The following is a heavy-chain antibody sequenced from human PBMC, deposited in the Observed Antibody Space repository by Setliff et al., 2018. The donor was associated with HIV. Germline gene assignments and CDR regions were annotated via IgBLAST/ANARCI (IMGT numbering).Heavy chain of an antibody. Sequence: GESLKISCQGSGYSFSTYWIGWVRQMPGKGLEWMGIMYPGTSTTKYSPSFQGQVTISTDKSISTTYLQWSSLKASDTAMYYCASLSGYSGDAFDVWGQGTMVTVSS. J-gene: IGHJ3*01. CDR2: MYPGTSTT. CDR1: GYSFSTYW. D-gene: IGHD3-22*01. V-gene: IGHV5-51*01. CDR3: ASLSGYSGDAFDV.